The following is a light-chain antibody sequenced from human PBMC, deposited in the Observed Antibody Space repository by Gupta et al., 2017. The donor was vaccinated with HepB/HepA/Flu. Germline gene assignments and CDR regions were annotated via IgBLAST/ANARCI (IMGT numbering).Light chain of an antibody. CDR2: EVT. CDR1: SSDVGNYDL. V-gene: IGLV2-23*02. J-gene: IGLJ2*01. CDR3: CSYAGSNTLI. Sequence: QSALTHPASVSASSGQSITIACAGTSSDVGNYDLVSWYQQHPGRAPKLIIYEVTERPSGVSDRFSGAKSGNTASLTISGLQADDESDYYCCSYAGSNTLIFGGGTKLTVL.